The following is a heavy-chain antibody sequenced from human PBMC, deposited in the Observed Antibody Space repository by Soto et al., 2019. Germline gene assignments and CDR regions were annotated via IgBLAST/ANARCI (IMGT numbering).Heavy chain of an antibody. CDR2: IYYSGST. Sequence: SETLSLTCTVSGGSISSGGYYWSWIRQHPGKGLEWIGYIYYSGSTYYNPSLKSRVTISVDTSKNQFSLKLSSVTAADTAVYYCARFSYIVVVVAATRHAFDIWGQGTMVTVSS. V-gene: IGHV4-31*03. J-gene: IGHJ3*02. CDR1: GGSISSGGYY. D-gene: IGHD2-15*01. CDR3: ARFSYIVVVVAATRHAFDI.